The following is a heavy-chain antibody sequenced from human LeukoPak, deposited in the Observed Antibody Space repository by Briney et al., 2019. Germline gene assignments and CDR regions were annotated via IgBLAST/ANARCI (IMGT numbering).Heavy chain of an antibody. Sequence: SETLSFTCSVSGGSISGYYRNWIRLSPGKGLEWIGDIYYTGSTNNNPSLQSRVTISGDTSKKQFSLKLTSLTAADTAVYYCARGSYSFDSSSSPLGPLFDSWGQGTLVTVSS. D-gene: IGHD3-22*01. CDR1: GGSISGYY. CDR3: ARGSYSFDSSSSPLGPLFDS. CDR2: IYYTGST. J-gene: IGHJ4*02. V-gene: IGHV4-59*01.